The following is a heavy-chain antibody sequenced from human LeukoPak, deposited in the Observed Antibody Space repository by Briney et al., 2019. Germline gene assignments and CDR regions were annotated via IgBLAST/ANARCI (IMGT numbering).Heavy chain of an antibody. V-gene: IGHV3-53*01. Sequence: GGSLRLSCAASGFTVITNDMTWVPAVPGGGRECGSDLYSEGNTKYADSVQGRFIISRDNSKNTLYLEMNSLSPDDTAVYYCARGVEPLAANTLAYWGQGTLVTVSS. CDR3: ARGVEPLAANTLAY. J-gene: IGHJ4*02. CDR1: GFTVITND. D-gene: IGHD1-14*01. CDR2: LYSEGNT.